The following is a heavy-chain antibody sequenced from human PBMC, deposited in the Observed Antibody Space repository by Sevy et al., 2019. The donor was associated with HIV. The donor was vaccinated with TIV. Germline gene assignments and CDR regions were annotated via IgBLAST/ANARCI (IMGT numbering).Heavy chain of an antibody. J-gene: IGHJ4*02. CDR2: LSFGCGEI. D-gene: IGHD2-8*01. CDR3: AREGCTKPHDY. Sequence: GGSLRLSCAASGLTFSKYSMSWVRQPPGKGLEWVSTLSFGCGEINHADSVKGRFTISRDNSKNSLYRQMNNLRAEDTAVYYCAREGCTKPHDYWGQGTLVTVSS. CDR1: GLTFSKYS. V-gene: IGHV3-23*01.